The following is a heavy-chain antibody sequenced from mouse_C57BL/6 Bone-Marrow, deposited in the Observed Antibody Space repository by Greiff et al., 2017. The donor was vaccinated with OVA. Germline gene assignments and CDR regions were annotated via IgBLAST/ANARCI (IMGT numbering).Heavy chain of an antibody. D-gene: IGHD1-1*01. V-gene: IGHV1-74*01. J-gene: IGHJ4*01. CDR3: ARSHYYGSSYYDAMDY. CDR2: IHPSDSDT. Sequence: VQLQQPGAELVKPGASVKVSCKASGYTFTNYWMHWVKQRPGQGLEWIGRIHPSDSDTNYNQKFKGKATLTVDKSSSTAYMQLSSLTSEDSAVYYCARSHYYGSSYYDAMDYWGQGTSVTVSS. CDR1: GYTFTNYW.